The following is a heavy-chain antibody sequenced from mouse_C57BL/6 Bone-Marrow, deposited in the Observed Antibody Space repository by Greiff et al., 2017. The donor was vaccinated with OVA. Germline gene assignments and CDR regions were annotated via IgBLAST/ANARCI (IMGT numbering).Heavy chain of an antibody. V-gene: IGHV3-1*01. Sequence: EVQLQQSGPGMVKPSQSLSLTCTVTGYSITSGYDWHWIRHFPGNKLEWMGYISYSGSTNYNPSLKSRISITHDTSKNHFFLNLNSVTTEDTATYYCAFELMDYWGQGTSVTVSS. J-gene: IGHJ4*01. CDR1: GYSITSGYD. CDR2: ISYSGST. CDR3: AFELMDY.